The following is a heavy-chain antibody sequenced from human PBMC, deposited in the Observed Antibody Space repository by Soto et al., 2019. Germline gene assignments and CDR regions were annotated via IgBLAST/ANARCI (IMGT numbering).Heavy chain of an antibody. Sequence: PSETLWLSYAVSGGSISSVGCYWSCIRQHPGKGLEWIGYIYYSGSTHYNPSLKSRVTISVDTSKNQFSLKLSSVTAEDTAVYYCARERYYYGSGDYWGQGTLVTVSS. V-gene: IGHV4-31*11. CDR1: GGSISSVGCY. D-gene: IGHD3-10*01. J-gene: IGHJ4*02. CDR2: IYYSGST. CDR3: ARERYYYGSGDY.